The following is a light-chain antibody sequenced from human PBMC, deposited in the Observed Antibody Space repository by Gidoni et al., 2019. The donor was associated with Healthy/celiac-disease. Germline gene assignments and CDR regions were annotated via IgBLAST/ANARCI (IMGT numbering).Light chain of an antibody. CDR1: QSVSSY. Sequence: EIVFIQSPATLSLSPGERATLSCRASQSVSSYLAWYQQKPGQAPRLLIYDASNKATGIPARCSGSGSGTDFTLTISSLEPEDFAVYYCQQRSNWPYTFGQGTKLEIK. CDR3: QQRSNWPYT. J-gene: IGKJ2*01. V-gene: IGKV3-11*01. CDR2: DAS.